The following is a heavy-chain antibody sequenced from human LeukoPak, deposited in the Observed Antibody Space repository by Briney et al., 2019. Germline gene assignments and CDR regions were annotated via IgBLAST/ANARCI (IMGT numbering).Heavy chain of an antibody. CDR2: ISGSGGST. CDR3: AKDLDYYGSGSYDY. Sequence: GGSLRLSCAASGFTFSCHGGSWVRQAPGKGLEWVSAISGSGGSTYYADSVKGRFTISRDNSKNTLYLQMNSLRAEDTAVYYCAKDLDYYGSGSYDYWGQGTLVTVSS. CDR1: GFTFSCHG. D-gene: IGHD3-10*01. J-gene: IGHJ4*02. V-gene: IGHV3-23*01.